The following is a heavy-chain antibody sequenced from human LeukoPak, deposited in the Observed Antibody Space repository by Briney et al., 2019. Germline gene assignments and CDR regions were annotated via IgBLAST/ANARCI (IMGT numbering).Heavy chain of an antibody. CDR1: GGSISSSSYY. D-gene: IGHD3-10*01. CDR3: ARVFRPPYYYGSGTQVPIDWFDP. CDR2: INHSGST. V-gene: IGHV4-39*07. J-gene: IGHJ5*02. Sequence: SETLSLTCTVSGGSISSSSYYWGWIRQPPGKGLEWIGEINHSGSTNYNPSLKSRVTISVDTSKNQFSLKLSSVTAADTAVYYCARVFRPPYYYGSGTQVPIDWFDPWGQGTLVTVSS.